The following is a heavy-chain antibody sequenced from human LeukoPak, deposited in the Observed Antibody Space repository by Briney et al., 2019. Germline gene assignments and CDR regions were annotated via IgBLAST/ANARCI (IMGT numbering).Heavy chain of an antibody. V-gene: IGHV4-34*01. J-gene: IGHJ2*01. D-gene: IGHD3-16*02. Sequence: SETLSLTCAVYGGSFSGYNWSWIRQPPGKGLEWIGEINHSGSTNYNPSLKSRVTISVDTSKNQFSLKLSSVTAADTAVYYCARDPVSRWYFDLWGRGTLVTVSS. CDR2: INHSGST. CDR3: ARDPVSRWYFDL. CDR1: GGSFSGYN.